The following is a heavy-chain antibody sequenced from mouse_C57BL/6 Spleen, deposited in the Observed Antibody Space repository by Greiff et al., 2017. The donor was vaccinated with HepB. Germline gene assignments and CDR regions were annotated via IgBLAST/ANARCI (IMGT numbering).Heavy chain of an antibody. Sequence: QVTLKESGPGILQSSQTLSLTCSFSGFSLSTSGMGVSWIRQPSGKGLEWLAHIYWDDDKRYNPSLKSRLTISKDTSRNQVFLKITSVDTADTATYYCARRDDYDFYWYFDVWGTGTTVTVSS. CDR2: IYWDDDK. D-gene: IGHD2-4*01. V-gene: IGHV8-12*01. CDR1: GFSLSTSGMG. CDR3: ARRDDYDFYWYFDV. J-gene: IGHJ1*03.